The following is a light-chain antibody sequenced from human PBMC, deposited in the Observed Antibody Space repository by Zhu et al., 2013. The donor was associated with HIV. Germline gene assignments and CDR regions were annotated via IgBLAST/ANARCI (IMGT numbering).Light chain of an antibody. CDR1: QNIGTS. J-gene: IGKJ2*01. CDR3: QQSYSTPYT. Sequence: DIQMTQSPSSLSASAGDRVTITCRASQNIGTSLNWYQGKPGRAPKVLIYDASSLQSGVPSRFSGSGSGTDFTLTISSLQPEDFATYYCQQSYSTPYTFGQGTKLEIK. CDR2: DAS. V-gene: IGKV1-39*01.